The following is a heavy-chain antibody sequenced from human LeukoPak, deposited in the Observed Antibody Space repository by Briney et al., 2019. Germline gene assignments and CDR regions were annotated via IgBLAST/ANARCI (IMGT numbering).Heavy chain of an antibody. CDR2: IYYSGST. J-gene: IGHJ4*02. CDR3: ARGGPWLIYYFDY. CDR1: GGSISSSSYY. D-gene: IGHD3-10*01. V-gene: IGHV4-39*01. Sequence: SETLSLTCTVSGGSISSSSYYWGWIRQPPGKGLEWIGSIYYSGSTYYNPSLKSRVTISVDTSKNQFSLKLSSVTAADTAVYYCARGGPWLIYYFDYWGQGTLVTVSS.